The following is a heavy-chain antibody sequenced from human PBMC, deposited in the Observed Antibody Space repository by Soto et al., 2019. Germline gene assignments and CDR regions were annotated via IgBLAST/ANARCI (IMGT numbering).Heavy chain of an antibody. CDR1: GFTFSVYS. J-gene: IGHJ4*02. CDR3: ARSVEGHFDY. D-gene: IGHD6-19*01. Sequence: EVQLVESGGALVQRGGSLRLSCVASGFTFSVYSMNWARQAPGKGLEWFSYITSDTKTIKYADSVKGRFTISRDNAKNSVYLQMNSLRDEDTAVYYCARSVEGHFDYWGQGTVVTVSS. CDR2: ITSDTKTI. V-gene: IGHV3-48*02.